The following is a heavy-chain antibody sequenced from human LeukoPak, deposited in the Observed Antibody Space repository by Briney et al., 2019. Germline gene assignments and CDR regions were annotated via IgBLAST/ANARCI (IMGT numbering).Heavy chain of an antibody. CDR3: AKGSMVRGVFDY. CDR2: ISGSGGST. J-gene: IGHJ4*02. V-gene: IGHV3-23*01. Sequence: GGSLRLSCAASGFTFSSYAMSWVRQAPGKGLEWVSAISGSGGSTYYADSVKGRFTISRDNSENTLYLQMNSLRAEDTAVYYCAKGSMVRGVFDYWGQGTLVTVSS. D-gene: IGHD3-10*01. CDR1: GFTFSSYA.